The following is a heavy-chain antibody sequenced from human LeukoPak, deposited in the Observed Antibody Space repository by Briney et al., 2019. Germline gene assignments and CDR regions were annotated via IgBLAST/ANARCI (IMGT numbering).Heavy chain of an antibody. J-gene: IGHJ4*02. V-gene: IGHV1-18*01. CDR1: GYTFSSYG. Sequence: ASVKVSCKASGYTFSSYGISWVRQAPGQGLEWLGYISAYNGNTNYAQKVQGRITMTTDTSTNTAYMEMRSLRSDDTAVYYCARDCSSSSCYWIHWGQGTLVTVSS. CDR2: ISAYNGNT. D-gene: IGHD2-2*01. CDR3: ARDCSSSSCYWIH.